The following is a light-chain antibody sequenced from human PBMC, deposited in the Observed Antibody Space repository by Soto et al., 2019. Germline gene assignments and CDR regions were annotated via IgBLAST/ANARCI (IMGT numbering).Light chain of an antibody. J-gene: IGLJ2*01. CDR1: KEVASYNR. Sequence: QSVLTQPPSVSGSPGQSVTISCTGTKEVASYNRVSWYQQTPGTSPRLLVYDVTRRASGISDRFSGSKSGNTASLSISGLQADDEGAYYCGLYTIAETVVLGGGTKVTVL. V-gene: IGLV2-18*01. CDR3: GLYTIAETVV. CDR2: DVT.